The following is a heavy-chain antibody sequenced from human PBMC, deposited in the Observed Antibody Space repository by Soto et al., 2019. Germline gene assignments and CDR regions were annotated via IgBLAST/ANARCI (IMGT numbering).Heavy chain of an antibody. CDR3: AKLVIGYCSGNTCDDY. V-gene: IGHV3-30*18. CDR1: GFTFSSG. D-gene: IGHD2-15*01. CDR2: ISYDSSNK. Sequence: VQLLESGGGLIQPGGSLRLSCAASGFTFSSGIHWLRQAPGKGLAWVAYISYDSSNKFYGDSVKGRFTISRDNSKNTQFLQMNSLRAEDTAVYYCAKLVIGYCSGNTCDDYWGQGTLVAVSS. J-gene: IGHJ4*02.